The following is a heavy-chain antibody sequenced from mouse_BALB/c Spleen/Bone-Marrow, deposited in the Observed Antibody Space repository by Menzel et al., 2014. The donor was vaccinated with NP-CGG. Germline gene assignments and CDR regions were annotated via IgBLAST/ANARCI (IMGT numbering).Heavy chain of an antibody. CDR1: GFTFTDYY. V-gene: IGHV7-3*02. J-gene: IGHJ4*01. CDR3: ARDDYYAMDY. Sequence: EVQGVESGGGLVQPGGSLRLSCATSGFTFTDYYMSWVRQPPGKALEWLGFIRNKANGYTTEYSASVEGRFTISRDNSQNILYLQMNTLRAEDSATYYCARDDYYAMDYWGQGTSVTVSS. CDR2: IRNKANGYTT.